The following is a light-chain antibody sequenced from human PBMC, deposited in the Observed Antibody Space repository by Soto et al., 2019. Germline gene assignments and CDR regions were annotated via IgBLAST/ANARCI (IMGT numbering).Light chain of an antibody. CDR2: AAS. V-gene: IGKV1-39*01. CDR1: QNITNY. CDR3: KQSYSSPRT. Sequence: DIRMTQSPSSLSASVGDRVTITCRASQNITNYLNWYQQKPGKAPKLMIYAASTLQRGVPSRFSGSGSGTDFTLTISSLQPEDFATYYCKQSYSSPRTFGQGTKV. J-gene: IGKJ1*01.